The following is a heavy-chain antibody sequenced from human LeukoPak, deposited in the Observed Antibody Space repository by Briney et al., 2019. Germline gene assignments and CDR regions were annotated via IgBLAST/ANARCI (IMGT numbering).Heavy chain of an antibody. D-gene: IGHD3-22*01. CDR3: ARAFTSTGYYYVEY. V-gene: IGHV3-33*08. J-gene: IGHJ4*02. Sequence: PGGSLRLSCAASGFTFSRYSMNWVRQAPGKGLEWVAVIWYDGNNKYYADSVKGRFTISRDNSKNTLYLQMNSLRAEDTAVYYCARAFTSTGYYYVEYWGQGTLVTVSS. CDR2: IWYDGNNK. CDR1: GFTFSRYS.